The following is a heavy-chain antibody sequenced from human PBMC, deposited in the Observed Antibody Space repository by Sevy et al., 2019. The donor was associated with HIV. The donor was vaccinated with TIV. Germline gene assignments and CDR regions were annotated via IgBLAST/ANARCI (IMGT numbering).Heavy chain of an antibody. V-gene: IGHV3-23*01. CDR2: ISGSGGST. D-gene: IGHD3-9*01. CDR1: GFTFSSYA. CDR3: AKGYYDILTGYPRGPLGY. Sequence: GGSLRLSCAASGFTFSSYAMSWVRQAPGKGLEWVSAISGSGGSTYYADSVKGRFTISRDNSKNTLYLQMNSLRAEDTAVYYCAKGYYDILTGYPRGPLGYWGQGTLVTVSS. J-gene: IGHJ4*02.